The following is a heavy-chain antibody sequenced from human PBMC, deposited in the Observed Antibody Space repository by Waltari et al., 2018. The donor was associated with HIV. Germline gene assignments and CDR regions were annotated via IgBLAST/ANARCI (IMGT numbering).Heavy chain of an antibody. V-gene: IGHV3-9*01. D-gene: IGHD3-10*02. CDR1: GFRFDDYD. CDR3: ARGPMYKWFDP. J-gene: IGHJ5*02. CDR2: IIGGSGNI. Sequence: EVQLVESGGDLVQPGGSLRLSCAASGFRFDDYDMHWVRQAPGKGLEWGSGIIGGSGNIAYADSVRGRFTISRDNAKNSLYLRMNSLRPDDTGFYYCARGPMYKWFDPWGQGTLVTVSS.